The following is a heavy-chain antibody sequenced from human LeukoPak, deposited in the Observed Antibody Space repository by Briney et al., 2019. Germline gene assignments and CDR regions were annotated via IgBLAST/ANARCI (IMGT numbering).Heavy chain of an antibody. J-gene: IGHJ6*04. CDR1: GDSISSSVYF. CDR3: ARDSSGWSTNLVV. Sequence: SETLSLTCTVSGDSISSSVYFWAFIRQSPGKGLEWIGSIHYSGNTYYSPSLESRVALSIDTANNHFSLKLRSATADDTGVYYCARDSSGWSTNLVVWGKGTTVTASS. D-gene: IGHD6-19*01. CDR2: IHYSGNT. V-gene: IGHV4-39*07.